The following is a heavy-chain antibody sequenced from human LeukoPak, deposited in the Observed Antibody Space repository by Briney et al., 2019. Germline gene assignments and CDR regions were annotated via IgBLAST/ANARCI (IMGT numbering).Heavy chain of an antibody. D-gene: IGHD3-10*01. J-gene: IGHJ4*02. V-gene: IGHV1-8*01. CDR1: GYTFTSYD. CDR3: ARGRRYYGSGSLAY. Sequence: ASVKVSCKASGYTFTSYDINWVRQATGQGLEWMGWMNPNSGNTGYAQKFQGRVTMTRNTSISTAYMELSSLRSEDTAVYYCARGRRYYGSGSLAYWGQGTLVTVSS. CDR2: MNPNSGNT.